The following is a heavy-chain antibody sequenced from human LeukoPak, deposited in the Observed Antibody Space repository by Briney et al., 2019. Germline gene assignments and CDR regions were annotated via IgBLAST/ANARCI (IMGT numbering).Heavy chain of an antibody. CDR3: ARGRGSYGWFDP. J-gene: IGHJ5*02. CDR1: GFTLSDYW. Sequence: GGSLRLSCAASGFTLSDYWMHWVRQAPGRGLVWVSRIYSDGGSPTYADSVKGRFTISRDNAKNTLYLQMNSLSVEDTAVYYCARGRGSYGWFDPWGQGTLVTVSS. D-gene: IGHD3-10*01. CDR2: IYSDGGSP. V-gene: IGHV3-74*01.